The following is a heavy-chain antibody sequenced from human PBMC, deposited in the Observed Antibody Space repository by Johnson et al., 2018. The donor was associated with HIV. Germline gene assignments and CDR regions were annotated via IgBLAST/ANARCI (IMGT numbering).Heavy chain of an antibody. CDR2: ISSSGSTI. CDR1: GFTFSDYY. Sequence: QVQLVESGGGVVQPGRSLRLSCAASGFTFSDYYMSWIRQAPGKGLEWVSYISSSGSTIYYADSVKGRFTISRDKSKNMVYLQMNSLRAEDTAVYFCAREYEAFDIWGQGTMVTVSS. CDR3: AREYEAFDI. J-gene: IGHJ3*02. V-gene: IGHV3-11*04.